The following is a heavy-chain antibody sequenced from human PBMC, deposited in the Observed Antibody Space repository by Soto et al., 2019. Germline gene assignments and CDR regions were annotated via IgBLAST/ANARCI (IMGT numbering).Heavy chain of an antibody. CDR3: ARRPPRGYCSSTSCYSWFDP. CDR2: INHSGST. CDR1: CGSFSGYY. V-gene: IGHV4-34*01. Sequence: QVQLQQWGAGLLKPSETLSLTCAVYCGSFSGYYWSWIRQPPGKGLEWIGEINHSGSTNYNPSLKSRVTISVDTSKNQFSLKLSSVTAADTAVYYCARRPPRGYCSSTSCYSWFDPWGQGTLVTVSS. J-gene: IGHJ5*02. D-gene: IGHD2-2*01.